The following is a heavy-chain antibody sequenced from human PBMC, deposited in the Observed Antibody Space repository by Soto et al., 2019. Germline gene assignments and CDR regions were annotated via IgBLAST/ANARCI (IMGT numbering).Heavy chain of an antibody. CDR3: ATEPSNDAVDV. J-gene: IGHJ3*01. CDR2: IYHSGST. CDR1: GGSISSDNW. Sequence: SETLSLTCAVSGGSISSDNWCNWVRQPPGKGLEWIGEIYHSGSTNYNPSLKSRVTISIDKSKNQFSLNLTFVTAADTAVYFCATEPSNDAVDVWGHGTMVTVSS. V-gene: IGHV4-4*02.